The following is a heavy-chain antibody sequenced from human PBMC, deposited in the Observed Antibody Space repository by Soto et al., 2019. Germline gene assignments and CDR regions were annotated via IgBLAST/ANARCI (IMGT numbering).Heavy chain of an antibody. J-gene: IGHJ6*02. V-gene: IGHV1-18*01. CDR3: ARDSAPYYDILTGGNYYGMDV. CDR2: ISAYNGNT. Sequence: QVQLVQSGAEVKKPGASVKVSCKASGYTFTSYGISWVRQAPGQGLEWMGWISAYNGNTNYAQKLQGRVTMTTDTSQSTAYMELRSLRSDDTAVYYCARDSAPYYDILTGGNYYGMDVWGQGTTVTVSS. CDR1: GYTFTSYG. D-gene: IGHD3-9*01.